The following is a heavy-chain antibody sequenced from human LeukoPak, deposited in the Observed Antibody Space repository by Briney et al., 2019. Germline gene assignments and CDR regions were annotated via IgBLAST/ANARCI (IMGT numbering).Heavy chain of an antibody. D-gene: IGHD4-17*01. CDR2: INHSGSI. J-gene: IGHJ6*03. Sequence: SESLSLTCAVYGGSFSGYYWSWLRQPPGKGLEWIGEINHSGSINYNPSLKSRVTISVDTSKNQFSLKLSSVTAADTAVYYCARGYGDYVRYYMDVWGKGTTVTVSS. V-gene: IGHV4-34*01. CDR1: GGSFSGYY. CDR3: ARGYGDYVRYYMDV.